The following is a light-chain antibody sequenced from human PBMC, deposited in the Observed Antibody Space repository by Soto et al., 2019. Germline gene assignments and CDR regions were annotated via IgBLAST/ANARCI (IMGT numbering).Light chain of an antibody. J-gene: IGKJ1*01. Sequence: DIQMTQSPSSLSASVGDRVTITCRASQSISSYLNWYQQKPGKAPKYLIYAASSLQSGVPSRFSGSGSGTDFTLTISSLQHEDLATYYCQESYSTPWTFGQGTKV. CDR2: AAS. CDR3: QESYSTPWT. V-gene: IGKV1-39*01. CDR1: QSISSY.